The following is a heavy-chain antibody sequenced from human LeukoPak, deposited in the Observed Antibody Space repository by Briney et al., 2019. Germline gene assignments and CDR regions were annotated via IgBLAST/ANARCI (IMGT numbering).Heavy chain of an antibody. D-gene: IGHD6-19*01. CDR2: INAGNGNT. V-gene: IGHV1-3*01. Sequence: ASVKVSCKASGYTFTSYAMHWVRQAPGQRLEWMGWINAGNGNTKYSQKFQGRVTITRDTSASTAYMELSSLRSEDTAVYYCARDPNGRYLFDYWGQGTLVTVSS. J-gene: IGHJ4*02. CDR1: GYTFTSYA. CDR3: ARDPNGRYLFDY.